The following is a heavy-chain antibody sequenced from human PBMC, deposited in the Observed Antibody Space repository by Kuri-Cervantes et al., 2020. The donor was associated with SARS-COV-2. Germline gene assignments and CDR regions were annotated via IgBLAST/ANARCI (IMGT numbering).Heavy chain of an antibody. Sequence: SETLSLTCAVSGYSISSGYYWGWIRQPPGKGLEWIGSIYHSGSNYYNPSLKSRVTISVDTSKNQFSLNLTSVTAADTAVYYCASRPGGRSAYCGATSCWGWFDPWGQGTLVTVSS. CDR3: ASRPGGRSAYCGATSCWGWFDP. J-gene: IGHJ5*02. CDR2: IYHSGSN. V-gene: IGHV4-38-2*01. CDR1: GYSISSGYY. D-gene: IGHD2-21*01.